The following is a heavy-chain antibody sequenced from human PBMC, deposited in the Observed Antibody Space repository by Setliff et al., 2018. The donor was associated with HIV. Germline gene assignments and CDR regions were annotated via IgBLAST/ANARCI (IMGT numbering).Heavy chain of an antibody. D-gene: IGHD1-7*01. V-gene: IGHV3-48*03. Sequence: GGSLRLSCAASGFTFSSYEMDWFRQAPGKGLEWVSYITASSDTIYYADSVKGRFTISRDNAKNSLYLQLNTMRSEDTAVYYCAREGITGTTLHPYWGQGTLVTVSS. J-gene: IGHJ4*02. CDR3: AREGITGTTLHPY. CDR1: GFTFSSYE. CDR2: ITASSDTI.